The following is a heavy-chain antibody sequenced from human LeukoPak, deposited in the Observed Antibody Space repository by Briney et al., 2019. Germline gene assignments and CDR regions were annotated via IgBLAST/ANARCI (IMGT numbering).Heavy chain of an antibody. CDR2: INHSGST. CDR1: GGSFSGYY. CDR3: AIDCSSTSCYLAY. J-gene: IGHJ4*02. Sequence: PSETLSLTCAVYGGSFSGYYWSWIRQPPGKGLEWIGEINHSGSTNYNPSLKSRVTISVDTSKNQFSLKVSSVTAADTAVYYCAIDCSSTSCYLAYWSQGTLVTVSS. D-gene: IGHD2-2*01. V-gene: IGHV4-34*01.